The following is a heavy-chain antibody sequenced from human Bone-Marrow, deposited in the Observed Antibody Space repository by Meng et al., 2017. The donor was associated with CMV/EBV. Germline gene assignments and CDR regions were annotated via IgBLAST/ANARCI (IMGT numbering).Heavy chain of an antibody. Sequence: QVQLVQSGAEVKKPGASVKVSCKASGYTFTSYGISWVRQAPGQGLEWMGWISAYNGNTNYAQKLQGRVTMTTDTSTSTAYMELRSLRSDDTAVYYCARDPFSYSSSSSMSWFGPWGQGTLVTVSS. V-gene: IGHV1-18*01. CDR1: GYTFTSYG. D-gene: IGHD6-6*01. J-gene: IGHJ5*02. CDR3: ARDPFSYSSSSSMSWFGP. CDR2: ISAYNGNT.